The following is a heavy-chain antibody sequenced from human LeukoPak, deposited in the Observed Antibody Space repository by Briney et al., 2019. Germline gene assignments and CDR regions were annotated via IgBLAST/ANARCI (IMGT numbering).Heavy chain of an antibody. CDR1: GGSISSYY. CDR3: ARDLTTVTYFDY. D-gene: IGHD4-17*01. V-gene: IGHV4-39*07. Sequence: SETLSLTCTVSGGSISSYYWGWIRQPPGKGLEWIGSIYYSGSTYYNPSLKSRVTISVDTSKNQFSLKLSSVTAADTAVYYCARDLTTVTYFDYWGQGTLVTVSS. CDR2: IYYSGST. J-gene: IGHJ4*02.